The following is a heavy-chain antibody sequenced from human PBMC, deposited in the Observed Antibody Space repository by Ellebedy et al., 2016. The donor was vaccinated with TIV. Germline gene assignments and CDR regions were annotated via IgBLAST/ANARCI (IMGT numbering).Heavy chain of an antibody. V-gene: IGHV3-48*04. CDR2: ITGSGSTI. CDR1: GFTFSSYS. Sequence: GESLKISCAASGFTFSSYSMNWVRQAPGKGPEWVSYITGSGSTIYYADSVKGRFTVSRDNAENSLYLQMDSLRAEDTAVYYCARGNDYGDDVSLWYFDRWGRGTLVTVSS. CDR3: ARGNDYGDDVSLWYFDR. J-gene: IGHJ2*01. D-gene: IGHD4/OR15-4a*01.